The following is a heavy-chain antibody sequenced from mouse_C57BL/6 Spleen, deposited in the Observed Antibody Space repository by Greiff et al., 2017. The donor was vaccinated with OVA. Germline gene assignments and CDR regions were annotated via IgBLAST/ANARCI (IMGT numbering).Heavy chain of an antibody. CDR1: GFTFSDYG. CDR3: ARPYYSNYGYFDV. D-gene: IGHD2-5*01. CDR2: ISSGSSTI. Sequence: DVQLVESGGGLVKPGGSLKLSCAASGFTFSDYGMHWVRQAPEKGLEWVAYISSGSSTIYYADTVKGRFTISRDNAKNTLFLQMTSLRAEDTAMYYCARPYYSNYGYFDVWGTGTTLTVSS. J-gene: IGHJ1*03. V-gene: IGHV5-17*01.